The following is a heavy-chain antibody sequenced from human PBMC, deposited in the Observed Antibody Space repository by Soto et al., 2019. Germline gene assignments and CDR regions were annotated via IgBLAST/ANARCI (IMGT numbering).Heavy chain of an antibody. CDR2: VYYSGST. D-gene: IGHD3-22*01. CDR1: CGAISSGDYY. Sequence: SETLSLTCTVSCGAISSGDYYWSLIRQPPGKGLEWIGYVYYSGSTYYNPSLKSRVTISVDTSKNQFSLKLSSVTAADTAVYYCASAITSPRYYYDSSGYYYEGITLYYFDYWGQGTLVTVSS. CDR3: ASAITSPRYYYDSSGYYYEGITLYYFDY. J-gene: IGHJ4*02. V-gene: IGHV4-30-4*01.